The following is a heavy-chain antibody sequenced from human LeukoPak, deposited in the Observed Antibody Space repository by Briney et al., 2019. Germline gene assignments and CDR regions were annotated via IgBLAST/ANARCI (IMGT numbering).Heavy chain of an antibody. D-gene: IGHD5-24*01. CDR1: GLTVSSNY. Sequence: GGSLRLSCAASGLTVSSNYMSWVRQAPGKGLEWVSVIYSGGTTYYADSVKGRFTISRDNSKTTLYLLMNSLRAEDTAVYYCARDRGERWQQFYDAFDIWGQGTMVTVSS. J-gene: IGHJ3*02. V-gene: IGHV3-53*01. CDR3: ARDRGERWQQFYDAFDI. CDR2: IYSGGTT.